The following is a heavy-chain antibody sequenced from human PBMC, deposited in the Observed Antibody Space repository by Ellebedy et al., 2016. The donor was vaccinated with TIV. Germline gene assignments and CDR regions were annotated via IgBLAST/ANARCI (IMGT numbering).Heavy chain of an antibody. V-gene: IGHV3-23*01. CDR1: GFTFSSYA. J-gene: IGHJ3*02. CDR3: AKISPTHRGAFDI. Sequence: GESLKISXEASGFTFSSYAMSWPRQAPGKGLEWVSVFGGRSTTTYYADSVKGRFTISRDNSKNTLFLQMNSLRGDDTARYYCAKISPTHRGAFDIWGQGTMVTVSS. D-gene: IGHD3-3*02. CDR2: FGGRSTTT.